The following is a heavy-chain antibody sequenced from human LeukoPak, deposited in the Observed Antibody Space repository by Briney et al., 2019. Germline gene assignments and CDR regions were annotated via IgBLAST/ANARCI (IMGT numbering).Heavy chain of an antibody. CDR1: GFAVSNNR. V-gene: IGHV4-39*01. D-gene: IGHD6-19*01. J-gene: IGHJ3*02. CDR3: ARPGSAWFDAFDI. Sequence: NPGGSLRLSCAASGFAVSNNRLSWVRQAPGKGLEWIGSISYSGSTHYNPSLQSRVTISVDTSKNQFSLKLTSVTASDTAVYYCARPGSAWFDAFDIWGQGTLVTVSS. CDR2: ISYSGST.